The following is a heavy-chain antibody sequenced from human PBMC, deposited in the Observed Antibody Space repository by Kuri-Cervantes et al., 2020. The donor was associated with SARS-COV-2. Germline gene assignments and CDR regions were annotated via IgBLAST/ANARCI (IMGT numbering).Heavy chain of an antibody. Sequence: SETLSLTCNVSGGSIRSYFWSWIRQPPGKGLEWIGSIYYSGSTYYNPSLKSRVTISVDTSKNQFSLKLSSVTAADTAVYYCARVWGPLTGFFDYWGQGTLVTVSS. V-gene: IGHV4-39*07. CDR2: IYYSGST. J-gene: IGHJ4*02. CDR3: ARVWGPLTGFFDY. CDR1: GGSIRSYF. D-gene: IGHD3-16*01.